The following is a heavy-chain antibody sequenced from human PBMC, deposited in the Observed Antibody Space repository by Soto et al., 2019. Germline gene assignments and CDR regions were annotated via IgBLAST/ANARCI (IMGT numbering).Heavy chain of an antibody. CDR3: AKDMAAVVGPIDY. D-gene: IGHD6-19*01. CDR1: GFTFSSYG. J-gene: IGHJ4*02. V-gene: IGHV3-30*18. CDR2: ILYDGSNK. Sequence: QVQLVESGGGVVQPGRSLRLSCAASGFTFSSYGMHWVRPAPGKGLEWVAVILYDGSNKYYADSVKGRFTISRDNSKNTLYLQMNSLRAEDTAVYYCAKDMAAVVGPIDYWGQGTLVTVSS.